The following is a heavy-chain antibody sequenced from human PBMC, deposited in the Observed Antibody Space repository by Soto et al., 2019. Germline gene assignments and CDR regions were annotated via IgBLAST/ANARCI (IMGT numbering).Heavy chain of an antibody. J-gene: IGHJ5*02. CDR1: GSTFMSYD. CDR2: MNPNSGNT. V-gene: IGHV1-8*01. CDR3: VRMASSGTLNWFDP. Sequence: GASVKVSCKASGSTFMSYDISWVRQATGQGLEWMGWMNPNSGNTGYALKFQGRVSMTRNTSIYTVYLELSSLTSDDTAVYYCVRMASSGTLNWFDPWGQGTLVTVSS. D-gene: IGHD1-1*01.